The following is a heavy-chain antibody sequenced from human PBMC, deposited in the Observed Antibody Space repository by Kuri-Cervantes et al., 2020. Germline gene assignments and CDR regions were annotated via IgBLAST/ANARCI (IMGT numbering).Heavy chain of an antibody. V-gene: IGHV4-59*01. CDR2: IYYSGST. Sequence: GSLRLSCTGSGGSISSYYWSWIRQPPGKGLEWIGYIYYSGSTNYNPSLKSRVTISVDTSKNQFSLKLSSVTAADTAVYYCARVAGDYDAFDIWGQGTMVTVSS. CDR3: ARVAGDYDAFDI. CDR1: GGSISSYY. J-gene: IGHJ3*02. D-gene: IGHD4-17*01.